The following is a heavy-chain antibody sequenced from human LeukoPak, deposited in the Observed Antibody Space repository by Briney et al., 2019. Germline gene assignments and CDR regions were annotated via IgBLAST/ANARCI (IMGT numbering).Heavy chain of an antibody. CDR3: ARPEGSSGYPTCFDY. J-gene: IGHJ4*02. D-gene: IGHD3-22*01. V-gene: IGHV3-48*03. Sequence: PGGSLRLSCAASGFTFSSYEMNWVRQAPGKGLEWVSYISSSGSTIYYADYVKGRFTISRDNAKNSLYLQMNSLRAEDTAVYYCARPEGSSGYPTCFDYWGRGTLVTVSS. CDR1: GFTFSSYE. CDR2: ISSSGSTI.